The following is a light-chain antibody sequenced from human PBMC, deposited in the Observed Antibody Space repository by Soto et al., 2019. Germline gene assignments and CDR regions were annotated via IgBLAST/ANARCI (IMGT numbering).Light chain of an antibody. CDR3: SSYTGSDTSYV. V-gene: IGLV2-14*01. CDR2: DVT. Sequence: QSALTQPASVSGSPGQSITISCTGTSSDVGGYNSVSWYRQDPGKAPKLIIYDVTNRPSGVSNRFSGSKSGNTASLTISGLQAEDEADYHCSSYTGSDTSYVFGTGTKVTVL. CDR1: SSDVGGYNS. J-gene: IGLJ1*01.